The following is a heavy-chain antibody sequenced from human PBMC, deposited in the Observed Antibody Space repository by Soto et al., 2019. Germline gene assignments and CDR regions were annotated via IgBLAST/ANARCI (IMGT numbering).Heavy chain of an antibody. Sequence: ASVKVSCKASGYTFTSYDINWVRQATGQGLEWMGWMNPNSGNTGYAQKFQGRVTMTRNTSISTAYMGLSSLRSEDTAVYYCARGYTYYYGSGTPILYYMDVWGKGTTVTVSS. CDR1: GYTFTSYD. V-gene: IGHV1-8*01. J-gene: IGHJ6*03. CDR3: ARGYTYYYGSGTPILYYMDV. D-gene: IGHD3-10*01. CDR2: MNPNSGNT.